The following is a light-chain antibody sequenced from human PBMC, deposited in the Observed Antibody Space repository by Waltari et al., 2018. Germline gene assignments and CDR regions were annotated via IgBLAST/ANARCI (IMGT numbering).Light chain of an antibody. CDR1: QSVSSSY. J-gene: IGKJ4*01. CDR3: QQYGSSPALT. Sequence: EIVLTQSPGTLSLSPGERATLPCRASQSVSSSYLALYQQKPGQAPRLLIYGASSRATGIPDRFSGSGSGTDFTLTISRLEPEDFAVYYCQQYGSSPALTFGGGTKVEIK. CDR2: GAS. V-gene: IGKV3-20*01.